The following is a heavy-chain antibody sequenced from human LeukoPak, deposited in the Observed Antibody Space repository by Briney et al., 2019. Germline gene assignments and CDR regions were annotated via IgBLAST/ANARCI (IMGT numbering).Heavy chain of an antibody. CDR2: INPNSGGT. Sequence: GASVKVSCKASGYTFTGYYMHWVRQAPGQGLEWMGWINPNSGGTNYAQKFQGRVTMTRDTSISTAYMELSRLRSDDTAVYYCARVRIAVAGSGPLDYWGQGTLVTVSS. CDR3: ARVRIAVAGSGPLDY. V-gene: IGHV1-2*02. D-gene: IGHD6-19*01. CDR1: GYTFTGYY. J-gene: IGHJ4*02.